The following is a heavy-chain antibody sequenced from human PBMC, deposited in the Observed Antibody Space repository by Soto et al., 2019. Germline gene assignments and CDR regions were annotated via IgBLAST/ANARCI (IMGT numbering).Heavy chain of an antibody. CDR1: GGTFSSYT. D-gene: IGHD2-2*01. CDR2: ISAYNTNT. V-gene: IGHV1-18*01. J-gene: IGHJ4*02. Sequence: ASVKVSCKASGGTFSSYTISWVRQAPGQGLEWMGWISAYNTNTNYAQKFQGRVTMTTDTLTSTAYMELRSLRSDDTAVYYCARDMPPTDYWGQGTLVTVSS. CDR3: ARDMPPTDY.